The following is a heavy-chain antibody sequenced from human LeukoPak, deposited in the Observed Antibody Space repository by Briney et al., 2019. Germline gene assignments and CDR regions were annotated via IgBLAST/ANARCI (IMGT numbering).Heavy chain of an antibody. V-gene: IGHV3-23*01. D-gene: IGHD4-23*01. CDR3: AKVLLTTVVSP. CDR2: INGGGGSK. Sequence: GGSLRLSCVASAFTFSSQSMNWVRRAPGKGPEWVSTINGGGGSKYFADSVKGRFTISRDNSKNTLYLQMNSLRAEDTAVYYCAKVLLTTVVSPWGQGTLVIVSS. CDR1: AFTFSSQS. J-gene: IGHJ5*02.